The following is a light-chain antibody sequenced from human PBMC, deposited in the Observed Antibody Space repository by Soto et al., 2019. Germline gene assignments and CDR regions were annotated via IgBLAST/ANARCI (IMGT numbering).Light chain of an antibody. J-gene: IGKJ1*01. Sequence: IQMTQSTSSLSASVGDRVTITCRASQSISNFLNWYQQRQGQVPKLLIYAASTLHTGVPSRFSGSGPGTDFTLTITSLQPEDFTTYYCQQSHSPPPTFGQGTKVDIK. V-gene: IGKV1-39*01. CDR1: QSISNF. CDR3: QQSHSPPPT. CDR2: AAS.